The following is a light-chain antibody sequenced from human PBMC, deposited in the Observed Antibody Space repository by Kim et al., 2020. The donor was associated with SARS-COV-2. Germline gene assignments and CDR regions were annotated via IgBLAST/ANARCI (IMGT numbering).Light chain of an antibody. V-gene: IGKV1-27*01. J-gene: IGKJ1*01. Sequence: DIQMTQSPSSLSASVGDRVTITCRASQGISNYLAWYQQKPGKVPKLLIYAASTLQSGVPSRFSGSGSGTDFTLTISSLQPEDVSTYYCQKYNSAARTFGQGTRVDIK. CDR3: QKYNSAART. CDR2: AAS. CDR1: QGISNY.